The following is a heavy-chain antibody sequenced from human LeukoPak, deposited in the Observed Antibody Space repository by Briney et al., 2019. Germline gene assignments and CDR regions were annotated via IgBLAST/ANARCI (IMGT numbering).Heavy chain of an antibody. CDR2: ISSNGGST. CDR3: ARAWYMDV. Sequence: GGSLRLSCAASGFTFSSYAMHWVRQAPGKGLEYVSAISSNGGSTYYANSVKGRFTISRDNSKNTLYLQMGSLRAEDMAVYYCARAWYMDVWGKGTTVTISS. CDR1: GFTFSSYA. J-gene: IGHJ6*03. V-gene: IGHV3-64*01.